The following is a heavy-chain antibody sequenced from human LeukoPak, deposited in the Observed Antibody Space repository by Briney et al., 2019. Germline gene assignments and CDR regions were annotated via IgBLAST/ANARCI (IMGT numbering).Heavy chain of an antibody. J-gene: IGHJ4*02. CDR2: IYTSGST. Sequence: PSQTLSLTCTVSGGSVSSGTYYWSWIRQPAGKGLEWIGRIYTSGSTNYNPSLKSRVTISMDTSKNQFSLQLTSVTAADTAVYYCASNLLGYSYGPSDNWGQGTLVTVSS. D-gene: IGHD5-18*01. CDR1: GGSVSSGTYY. CDR3: ASNLLGYSYGPSDN. V-gene: IGHV4-61*02.